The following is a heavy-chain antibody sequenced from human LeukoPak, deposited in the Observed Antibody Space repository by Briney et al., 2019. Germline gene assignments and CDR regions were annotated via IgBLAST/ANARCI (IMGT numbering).Heavy chain of an antibody. CDR1: GYTFTSYG. CDR3: ARDVFQVAGRRDGYNPSWNY. Sequence: GASVKVSCKASGYTFTSYGISWVRQAPGQGLEWMGWVSAYNGNTNYAQKLQGRVTMTTDTSTSTAYMELRSLRSDDTAVYYCARDVFQVAGRRDGYNPSWNYWGQGTLVTVSS. D-gene: IGHD5-24*01. V-gene: IGHV1-18*01. CDR2: VSAYNGNT. J-gene: IGHJ4*02.